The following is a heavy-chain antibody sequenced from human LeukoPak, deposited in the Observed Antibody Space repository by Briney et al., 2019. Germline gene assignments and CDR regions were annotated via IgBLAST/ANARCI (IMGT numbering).Heavy chain of an antibody. CDR1: GYTFTRYT. V-gene: IGHV1-3*03. J-gene: IGHJ3*01. CDR2: ISVGRGDS. CDR3: ARERGIRDAFDF. D-gene: IGHD1-14*01. Sequence: ASVKVSCKASGYTFTRYTIHWVRQAPGQSLEWMGWISVGRGDSKCSQEFQGRVTLTRDTSATTAYLEVSSLRPEDMAVYYCARERGIRDAFDFWGQGTVVTASS.